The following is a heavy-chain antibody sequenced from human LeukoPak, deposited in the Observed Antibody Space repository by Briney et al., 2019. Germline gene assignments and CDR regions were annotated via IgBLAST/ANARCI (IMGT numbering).Heavy chain of an antibody. Sequence: PGGSLRLSCAASGFTVSSNYMSWVRQAPGKGLEWVSVIYSGGSTYYAASARGRFTISRDNSKNTLYLQMNSLRAEDTAVYYCARESRSSYCSGGSCYWVYYGMDVWGKGTTVTVSS. D-gene: IGHD2-15*01. CDR3: ARESRSSYCSGGSCYWVYYGMDV. CDR2: IYSGGST. J-gene: IGHJ6*04. CDR1: GFTVSSNY. V-gene: IGHV3-53*01.